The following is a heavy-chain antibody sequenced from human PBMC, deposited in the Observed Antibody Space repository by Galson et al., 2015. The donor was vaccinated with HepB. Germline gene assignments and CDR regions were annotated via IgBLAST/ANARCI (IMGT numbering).Heavy chain of an antibody. Sequence: SLRLSCAASGFTFSSFGMHWVRQAPGKGLEWVAAISGGGSSTYYADSVKGRFTISRDNSKNTLYLQMNSLRVEDTAVYYCAKSYYSDSSGYYHRFDYWGQGTLVTVSS. CDR3: AKSYYSDSSGYYHRFDY. V-gene: IGHV3-23*01. CDR2: ISGGGSST. CDR1: GFTFSSFG. D-gene: IGHD3-22*01. J-gene: IGHJ4*02.